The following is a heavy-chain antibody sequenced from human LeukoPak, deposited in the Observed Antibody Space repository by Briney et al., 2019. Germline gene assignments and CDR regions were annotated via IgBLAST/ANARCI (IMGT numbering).Heavy chain of an antibody. CDR3: ASYIMLATTYYFDY. Sequence: GRSLRLSCAASGFTFTPPWMAWVRQAPGKGLEWVANIRQDASQTSYVDSVKGRFTVSRDNAKNSMYLQMNSLRAEDTAVYYCASYIMLATTYYFDYWGQGTLVTVSS. V-gene: IGHV3-7*03. CDR2: IRQDASQT. D-gene: IGHD5-12*01. CDR1: GFTFTPPW. J-gene: IGHJ4*02.